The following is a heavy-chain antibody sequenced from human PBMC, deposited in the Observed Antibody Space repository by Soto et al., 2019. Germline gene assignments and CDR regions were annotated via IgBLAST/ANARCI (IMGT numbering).Heavy chain of an antibody. V-gene: IGHV1-69*13. Sequence: SVKVSCKASGGPFSSYAISWVRQAPGQGLEWMGGIIPIFGTADYAQKFQGRVTITADESTSTGNMELSSLRSEDTAVYYCASHYDSSGYYYRGLDYWGQGTLVTVSS. J-gene: IGHJ4*02. D-gene: IGHD3-22*01. CDR3: ASHYDSSGYYYRGLDY. CDR2: IIPIFGTA. CDR1: GGPFSSYA.